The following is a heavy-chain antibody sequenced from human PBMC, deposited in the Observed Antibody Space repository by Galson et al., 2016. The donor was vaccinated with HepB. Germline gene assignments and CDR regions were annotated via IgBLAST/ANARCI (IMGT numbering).Heavy chain of an antibody. CDR3: ARGGVVAATERDRCLIDY. V-gene: IGHV3-30-3*01. Sequence: SLRLSCAASGFTFSTYSMYWVRQAPGKGLEWVTVMSYDGSNKFYADSVKGRFTISRDNSKNTLYLQMNSLRAEDTAVYYCARGGVVAATERDRCLIDYWGQGTLVTVSS. CDR1: GFTFSTYS. D-gene: IGHD2-15*01. J-gene: IGHJ4*02. CDR2: MSYDGSNK.